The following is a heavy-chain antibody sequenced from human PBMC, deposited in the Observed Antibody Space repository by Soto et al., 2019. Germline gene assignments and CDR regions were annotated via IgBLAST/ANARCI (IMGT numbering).Heavy chain of an antibody. CDR1: GDTFSSYA. V-gene: IGHV1-69*01. CDR3: ARDRKNRDGYNYRLFD. Sequence: QVQLVQSGAEVKKLGSSVKVSCKSSGDTFSSYAISWVRQAPGQGLEWMGGIVPIFGTARYAQKFQDRVTITADEATNTAYMELSSLRSHDTAVYYCARDRKNRDGYNYRLFDWGQGTLVAVSS. CDR2: IVPIFGTA. D-gene: IGHD5-12*01. J-gene: IGHJ4*02.